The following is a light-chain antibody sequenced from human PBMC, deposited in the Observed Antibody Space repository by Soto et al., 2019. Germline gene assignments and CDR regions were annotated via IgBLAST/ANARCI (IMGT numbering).Light chain of an antibody. V-gene: IGLV2-23*01. J-gene: IGLJ2*01. CDR2: EAY. Sequence: QSALTQPASVSGSPGQSITISCTGSSSDIGSYNLVSWYQKEPGKAPQLVIYEAYKRPSGVSARFSGSKSGNTASLTISGLQAAEEDAYYCSSYEGSRNYVVFGGGTQLTVL. CDR1: SSDIGSYNL. CDR3: SSYEGSRNYVV.